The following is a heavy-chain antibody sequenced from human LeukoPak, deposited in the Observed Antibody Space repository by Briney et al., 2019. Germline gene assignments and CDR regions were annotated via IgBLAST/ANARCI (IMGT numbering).Heavy chain of an antibody. Sequence: PSETLSLTCTVSGGSISSSSYYWGWIRQPPGKGLEWIGSIYYTGSTYYNPSLKSRVTISVDTSKNQFSLELSSVTAADTAVYYCARGRGYSRYQLILAYFDYWGQGTLVTVSS. CDR1: GGSISSSSYY. J-gene: IGHJ4*02. CDR3: ARGRGYSRYQLILAYFDY. CDR2: IYYTGST. V-gene: IGHV4-39*07. D-gene: IGHD2-2*01.